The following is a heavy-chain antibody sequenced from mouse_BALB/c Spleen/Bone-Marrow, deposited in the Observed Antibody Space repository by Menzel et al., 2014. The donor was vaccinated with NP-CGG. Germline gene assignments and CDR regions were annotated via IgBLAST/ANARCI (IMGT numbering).Heavy chain of an antibody. CDR2: MHPNSGNT. J-gene: IGHJ2*01. CDR3: ARPYRYAYYFDY. CDR1: GYTFTSSW. D-gene: IGHD2-14*01. Sequence: VKLMESGSVLVRPGASVKLSCKASGYTFTSSWMHWAKQRPGQGLEWIGEMHPNSGNTNYNEKFKGKATLTVDPSSSTAYVDLRSLTSEDSAVYYCARPYRYAYYFDYCGQGTTLTVSS. V-gene: IGHV1S130*01.